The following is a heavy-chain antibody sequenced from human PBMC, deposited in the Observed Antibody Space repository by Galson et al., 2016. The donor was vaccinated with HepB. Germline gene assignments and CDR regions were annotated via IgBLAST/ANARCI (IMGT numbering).Heavy chain of an antibody. J-gene: IGHJ4*02. D-gene: IGHD1-26*01. V-gene: IGHV3-23*01. Sequence: SLRLSCAASGSTFSSHVLSWVRQAPGKGLEWVSAINTIGGTTYAESVKGRFTNSRDNSKNTVFLQMSSLRVEDTAIYYCASPNVGPGSYLPSDNWGQGTRVTVSS. CDR3: ASPNVGPGSYLPSDN. CDR2: INTIGGT. CDR1: GSTFSSHV.